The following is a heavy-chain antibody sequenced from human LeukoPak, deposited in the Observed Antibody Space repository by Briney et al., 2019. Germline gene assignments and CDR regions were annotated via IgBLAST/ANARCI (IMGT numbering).Heavy chain of an antibody. J-gene: IGHJ4*02. Sequence: GGSLRLSCAASGFTFSSYEMNWVRQAPGKGLEWVSYISSSGSTIYYADSVKGRFTISRDNAKNSLYLQMNSLRAEDTAVYYCARSGWATTYPPKDTDSPYWGQGTLVTVSS. CDR2: ISSSGSTI. CDR3: ARSGWATTYPPKDTDSPY. V-gene: IGHV3-48*03. D-gene: IGHD1-26*01. CDR1: GFTFSSYE.